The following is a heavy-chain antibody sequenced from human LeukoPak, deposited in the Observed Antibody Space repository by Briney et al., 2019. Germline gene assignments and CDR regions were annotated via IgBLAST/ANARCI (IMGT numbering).Heavy chain of an antibody. CDR2: ITGSGGST. D-gene: IGHD4-11*01. CDR3: PLYSNSLDY. CDR1: GFTFSTYA. J-gene: IGHJ4*02. Sequence: GGSLRLSCAASGFTFSTYAMSWVRQAPGKGLEWVSAITGSGGSTYYADSVKGRFTISRDNSKNTLYLQMNSLRAEDSAIYYSPLYSNSLDYWDQGNLVTVSS. V-gene: IGHV3-23*01.